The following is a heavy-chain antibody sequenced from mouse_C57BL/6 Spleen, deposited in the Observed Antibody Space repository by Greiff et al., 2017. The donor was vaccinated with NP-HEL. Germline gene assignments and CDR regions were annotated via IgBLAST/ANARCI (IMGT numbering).Heavy chain of an antibody. D-gene: IGHD2-4*01. CDR3: ARGGDYGDYYAMDY. CDR1: GYTFTSYW. CDR2: IDPSDSYT. J-gene: IGHJ4*01. Sequence: QVQLQQSGAELVMPGASVKLSCKASGYTFTSYWMHWVKQRPGQGLEWIREIDPSDSYTNYNQKFKGKSTLTVDKSSSTAYMQLSSLTSEDSAVYYCARGGDYGDYYAMDYWGQGTSVTVSS. V-gene: IGHV1-69*01.